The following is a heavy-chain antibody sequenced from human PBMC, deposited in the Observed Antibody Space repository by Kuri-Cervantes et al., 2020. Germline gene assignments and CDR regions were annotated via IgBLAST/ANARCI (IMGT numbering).Heavy chain of an antibody. J-gene: IGHJ4*02. V-gene: IGHV3-7*01. D-gene: IGHD3-10*01. CDR3: AREVGEETRDMYYFDY. CDR1: GFTFSNYW. Sequence: GESLKISCAASGFTFSNYWTHWVRQAPGKGLEWVANIKEDGSDKYYVDSVKGRFTISRDNGKKSVYLRMNSLRAEDTAVYYCAREVGEETRDMYYFDYWGQGTLVTVSS. CDR2: IKEDGSDK.